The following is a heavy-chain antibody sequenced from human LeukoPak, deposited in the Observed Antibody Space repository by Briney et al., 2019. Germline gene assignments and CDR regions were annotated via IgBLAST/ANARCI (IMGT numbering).Heavy chain of an antibody. CDR2: IYTSGST. V-gene: IGHV4-4*07. D-gene: IGHD3-3*01. Sequence: SETLSLTCTVSGGSISSYYWSWIRQPAGKGLEWIGRIYTSGSTNYNPSLKSRVTISVDTSKNQFSLKLSSVTAADTAVYYCAREDFWSGYDAFDIWGQGTMVTVSS. CDR3: AREDFWSGYDAFDI. J-gene: IGHJ3*02. CDR1: GGSISSYY.